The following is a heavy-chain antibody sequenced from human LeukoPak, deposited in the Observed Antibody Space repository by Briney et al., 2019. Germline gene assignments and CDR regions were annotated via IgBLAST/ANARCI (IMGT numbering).Heavy chain of an antibody. CDR1: GFTVSSNY. Sequence: GGSLRLSCAASGFTVSSNYMSWVRQAPGKGLEWVSVIYSGGSTYYADSVKGRFTFSRDNSKNTLYLQMNSLRAEDTAVYYCARDMSHTGGAFDIWGQGTMVTVSS. CDR2: IYSGGST. J-gene: IGHJ3*02. D-gene: IGHD1-14*01. CDR3: ARDMSHTGGAFDI. V-gene: IGHV3-66*02.